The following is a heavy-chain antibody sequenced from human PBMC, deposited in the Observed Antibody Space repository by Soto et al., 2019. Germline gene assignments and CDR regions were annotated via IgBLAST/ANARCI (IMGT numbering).Heavy chain of an antibody. CDR3: ARRRASSSDVFDA. Sequence: SATLSLTCTVSGGSISTYYWNWIRQPAGKGLEWIGRIYTSGSPNYNPSLKSRVTMSVDTSKNQFSLKLSSVTAADTAVYYCARRRASSSDVFDAWGQGTRVTVYS. CDR2: IYTSGSP. CDR1: GGSISTYY. J-gene: IGHJ5*02. V-gene: IGHV4-4*07. D-gene: IGHD6-6*01.